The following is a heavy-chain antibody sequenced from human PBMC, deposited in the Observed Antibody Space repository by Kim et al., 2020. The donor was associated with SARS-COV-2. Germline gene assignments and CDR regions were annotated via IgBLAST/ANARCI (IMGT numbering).Heavy chain of an antibody. CDR2: ISSSSSNN. Sequence: GGSLRLSCAASGFTFSDYYMSWIRQAPGKGLEWVSYISSSSSNNYYAAFVKGRIISSNDTDKHSLLQQNNSITADTAAVYYWGGGRGQWLVGEYYYYG. CDR1: GFTFSDYY. J-gene: IGHJ6*01. CDR3: GGGRGQWLVGEYYYYG. D-gene: IGHD6-19*01. V-gene: IGHV3-11*04.